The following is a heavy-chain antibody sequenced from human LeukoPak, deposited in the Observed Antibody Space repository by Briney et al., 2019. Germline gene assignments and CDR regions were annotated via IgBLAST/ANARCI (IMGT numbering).Heavy chain of an antibody. CDR2: INHSGST. CDR1: GGSFSGYY. V-gene: IGHV4-34*01. CDR3: ARVSPMVRGVIMNY. Sequence: PSETLSLTCAVYGGSFSGYYWSWIRQPPGKGLEWIGEINHSGSTNYNPSLKSRVTISVDTSKNQFSLKLSSVTAADTAVYYCARVSPMVRGVIMNYWGQGTLVTVSS. J-gene: IGHJ4*02. D-gene: IGHD3-10*01.